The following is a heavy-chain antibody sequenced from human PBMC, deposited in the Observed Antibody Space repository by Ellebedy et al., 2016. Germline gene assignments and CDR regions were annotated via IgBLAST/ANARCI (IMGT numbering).Heavy chain of an antibody. Sequence: SETLSLTXAVYGGSFSGYYWSWIRQPPGKGLEWIGEINHSGSTNYNPSLKSRVTISVDTSKNQFSLKLSSVTAADTAVYYCARGGYAVLSYYYGMDVWGQGTTVTVSS. CDR3: ARGGYAVLSYYYGMDV. CDR1: GGSFSGYY. CDR2: INHSGST. V-gene: IGHV4-34*01. J-gene: IGHJ6*02. D-gene: IGHD2-8*01.